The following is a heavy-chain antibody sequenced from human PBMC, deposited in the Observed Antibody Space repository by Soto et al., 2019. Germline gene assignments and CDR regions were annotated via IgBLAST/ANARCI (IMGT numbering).Heavy chain of an antibody. D-gene: IGHD6-6*01. CDR2: ISGSGSST. Sequence: EVQLLESGGGLVKPGGSLRLSCAASGFRFSSKAMSWVRQAPGKGLEWVSIISGSGSSTYYTDSLKGRFTISRDNSKNMVYLEMNSLRAEDTAVYYCAKENGFQFVNFGASGFDYWGQGSLVSVSS. V-gene: IGHV3-23*01. CDR3: AKENGFQFVNFGASGFDY. CDR1: GFRFSSKA. J-gene: IGHJ4*02.